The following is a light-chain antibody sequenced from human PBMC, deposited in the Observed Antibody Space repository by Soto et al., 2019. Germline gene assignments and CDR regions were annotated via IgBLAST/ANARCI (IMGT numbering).Light chain of an antibody. V-gene: IGKV1-5*03. CDR1: QSISSW. Sequence: DIQMTQFPSTLSASVGDRVTITCRASQSISSWLAWYQQKPGKAPKLLIYKASSLESGVPSRFSGSGSGTEFTLTISSLQPDDFAAYYCHQYSTYFRTFGQGTKVEI. CDR2: KAS. CDR3: HQYSTYFRT. J-gene: IGKJ1*01.